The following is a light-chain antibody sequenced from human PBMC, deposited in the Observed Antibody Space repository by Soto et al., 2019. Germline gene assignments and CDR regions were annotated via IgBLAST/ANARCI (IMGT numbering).Light chain of an antibody. V-gene: IGKV1-9*01. CDR2: AAS. J-gene: IGKJ2*01. CDR1: QGISSY. Sequence: DIQLTQSPSFLSASVGDRVTITCRASQGISSYLAWYQQKPGKAPKLLIYAASTLQSGVPSRFSGSGSGTEFTLTISSLQTEDLATYYCQQLNSYPMYTFGQGTKLEIK. CDR3: QQLNSYPMYT.